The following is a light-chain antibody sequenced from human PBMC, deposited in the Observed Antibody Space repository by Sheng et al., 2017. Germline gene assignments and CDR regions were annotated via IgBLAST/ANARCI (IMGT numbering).Light chain of an antibody. CDR1: QDISNN. Sequence: DIQMTQSPPSLSASVGDRVTITCQASQDISNNLNWYQQKPGKAPKLLIYGAFNLETGVPARFSGGRSGTHFTFTISSLQPEDIATYHCQQYDDLAFTFGPGTKVDIK. CDR2: GAF. V-gene: IGKV1-33*01. J-gene: IGKJ3*01. CDR3: QQYDDLAFT.